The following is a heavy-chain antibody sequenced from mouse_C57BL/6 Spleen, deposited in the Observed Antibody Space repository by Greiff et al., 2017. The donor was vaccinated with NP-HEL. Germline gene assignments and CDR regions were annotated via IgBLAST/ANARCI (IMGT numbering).Heavy chain of an antibody. CDR2: IYPRSGNT. J-gene: IGHJ2*01. Sequence: VKLQESGAELARPGASVKLSCKASGYTFTSYGISWVKQRTGQGLEWIGEIYPRSGNTYYNEKFKGKATLTADKSSSTAYMELRSLTSEDSAVYFCARVYGSSYADYWGQGTTLTVSS. CDR3: ARVYGSSYADY. D-gene: IGHD1-1*01. V-gene: IGHV1-81*01. CDR1: GYTFTSYG.